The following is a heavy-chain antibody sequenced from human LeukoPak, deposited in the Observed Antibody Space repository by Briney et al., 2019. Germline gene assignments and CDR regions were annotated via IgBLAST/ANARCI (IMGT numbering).Heavy chain of an antibody. V-gene: IGHV4-30-4*01. CDR1: GGSISSGDYY. D-gene: IGHD6-6*01. J-gene: IGHJ4*02. CDR2: IYYSGST. CDR3: ARGSWSSSIDY. Sequence: PSETLSLTCTVPGGSISSGDYYWGWIRQPPGKGLEYIGYIYYSGSTYYNPSLKSRITISVDTSKNQFSLKLSSVTAADTAVYYCARGSWSSSIDYWGQGTLVTVSS.